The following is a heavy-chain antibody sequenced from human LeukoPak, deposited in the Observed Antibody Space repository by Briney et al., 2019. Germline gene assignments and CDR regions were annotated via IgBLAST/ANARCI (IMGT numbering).Heavy chain of an antibody. Sequence: PSGTLSLTCAVSGGFATYYCWSWIRQSSGKGLEWIGSVCSSGNTKYSPALKSRVTISRDTSRDQFSLKMTSVTAADTAMYYCARDLASTGPYWYGLDVWGQGTAVTVSS. V-gene: IGHV4-59*02. CDR1: GGFATYYC. J-gene: IGHJ6*02. D-gene: IGHD2-21*01. CDR2: VCSSGNT. CDR3: ARDLASTGPYWYGLDV.